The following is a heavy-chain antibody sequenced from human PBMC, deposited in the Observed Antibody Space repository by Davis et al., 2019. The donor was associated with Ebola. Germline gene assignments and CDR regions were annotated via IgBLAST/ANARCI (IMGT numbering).Heavy chain of an antibody. V-gene: IGHV3-66*01. CDR2: IYTGGRI. CDR1: GFTVNSNY. D-gene: IGHD2/OR15-2a*01. J-gene: IGHJ4*02. CDR3: ARDPFPLPY. Sequence: PGGSLRLSCAASGFTVNSNYMNWVRQAPGKGLEWVSVIYTGGRIYYADSVKGRFTISRDNSKNTVYLQMNSLRVEDTAVYYCARDPFPLPYWGQGTLVTVSS.